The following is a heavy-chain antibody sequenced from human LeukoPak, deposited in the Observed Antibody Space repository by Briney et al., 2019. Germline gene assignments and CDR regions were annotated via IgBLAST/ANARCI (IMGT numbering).Heavy chain of an antibody. D-gene: IGHD3-3*01. CDR1: GGSLDRSSYY. CDR3: ARGREAPLRFLEWFRTYYFDY. V-gene: IGHV4-39*01. Sequence: SETLSLTCIVSGGSLDRSSYYWGWIRQPPGKGLEWIGSIYYSGNIYYNSSLKSRIAISVDTTKNLLALNLSSVTAADTAVYYCARGREAPLRFLEWFRTYYFDYWGQGTLVTVSS. J-gene: IGHJ4*02. CDR2: IYYSGNI.